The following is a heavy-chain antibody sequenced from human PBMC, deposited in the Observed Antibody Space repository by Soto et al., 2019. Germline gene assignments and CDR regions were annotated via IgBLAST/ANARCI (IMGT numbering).Heavy chain of an antibody. D-gene: IGHD3-9*01. Sequence: HVQLGQSGAEVKKPGSSVKVSCKASGGTFSSYTISWVRQAPGQGLEWMGRIIPILGIANYAQKFQGRVTITADKSTSTAYMELSSLRSEDTAVYYYARTLTGHLGAFDIWGQGTMVTVSS. CDR1: GGTFSSYT. CDR3: ARTLTGHLGAFDI. J-gene: IGHJ3*02. V-gene: IGHV1-69*02. CDR2: IIPILGIA.